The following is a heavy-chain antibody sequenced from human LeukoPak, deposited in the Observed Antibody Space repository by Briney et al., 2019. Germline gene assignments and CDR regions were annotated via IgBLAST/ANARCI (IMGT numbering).Heavy chain of an antibody. V-gene: IGHV3-74*01. D-gene: IGHD1-7*01. CDR1: GFTFGSYW. J-gene: IGHJ5*02. CDR2: VDNDGSST. CDR3: ARGNYGRFDP. Sequence: GGSLRLSCAASGFTFGSYWMHWVRQAPGEGLVWVSRVDNDGSSTNYADSAKGRFTISRDNAKNTLYLQMSSLRAEDTAMYYCARGNYGRFDPWGQGTLDTVSS.